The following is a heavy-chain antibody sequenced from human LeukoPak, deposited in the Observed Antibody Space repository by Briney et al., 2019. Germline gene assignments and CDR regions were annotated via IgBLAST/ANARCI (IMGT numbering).Heavy chain of an antibody. V-gene: IGHV4-31*03. Sequence: PSETLSLTCTVSGGSINNGGYYWSWIRQHPGKGLEWIGYIYYSGSSYYNPSLRSRVTISVDKSKNHFSLKLSSVPAADTAVYYCARNRDGYNSFDYWGQGTLVTVSS. D-gene: IGHD5-24*01. CDR1: GGSINNGGYY. J-gene: IGHJ4*02. CDR2: IYYSGSS. CDR3: ARNRDGYNSFDY.